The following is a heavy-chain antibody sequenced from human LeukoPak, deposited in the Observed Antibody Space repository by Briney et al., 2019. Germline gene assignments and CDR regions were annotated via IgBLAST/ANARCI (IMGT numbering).Heavy chain of an antibody. J-gene: IGHJ5*02. V-gene: IGHV1-18*01. Sequence: SVKVSCKASGYTFTSYGISWVRQAPEQGLEWMGWISAYNGNTNYAQKLQGRVTMTTDTSTSTAYMELRSLRSDDTAVYYCARDQNTIFGVAPPEPWGQGTLVTVSS. CDR1: GYTFTSYG. CDR3: ARDQNTIFGVAPPEP. CDR2: ISAYNGNT. D-gene: IGHD3-3*01.